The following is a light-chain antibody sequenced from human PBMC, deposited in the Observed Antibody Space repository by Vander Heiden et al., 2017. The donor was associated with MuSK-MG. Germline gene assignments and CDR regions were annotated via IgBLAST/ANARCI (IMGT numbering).Light chain of an antibody. V-gene: IGKV1-39*01. Sequence: DSQMTQSPSSLSASVAARVTITCRASQTINAYLNWYKQKPVKAPKLLIYAASYLRSGVPSRFSGSGCGRDFTLTISSRQPDDFAAYYCQQTYDNLPITFGHGTKVDVK. CDR1: QTINAY. CDR2: AAS. J-gene: IGKJ3*01. CDR3: QQTYDNLPIT.